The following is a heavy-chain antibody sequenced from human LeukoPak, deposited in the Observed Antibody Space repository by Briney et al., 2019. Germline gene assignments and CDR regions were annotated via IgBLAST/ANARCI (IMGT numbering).Heavy chain of an antibody. CDR2: IYPRDSDT. CDR1: GFIFTNYW. Sequence: GESLKISCKGSGFIFTNYWIGWVRQMPGKGLEWMGIIYPRDSDTRYSPSFQGQVTISVDKSIDTAFLQWSSLKASDSAIYYCARLKIFADLLTATRGSCFAPGGQGPRVPFSS. J-gene: IGHJ5*02. CDR3: ARLKIFADLLTATRGSCFAP. V-gene: IGHV5-51*01. D-gene: IGHD3-9*01.